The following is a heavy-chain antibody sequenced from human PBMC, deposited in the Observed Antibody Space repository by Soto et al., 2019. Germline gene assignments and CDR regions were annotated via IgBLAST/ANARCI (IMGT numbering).Heavy chain of an antibody. J-gene: IGHJ4*02. Sequence: GESLNISCKGSRYSFSTNWIAWARQMPGKGPVWRGRVYFGDSRTRYGPSFEGQVTISADKSISTAYLQWSSLKALDTAIYYCATWRGSSWFDYWGQGTLVTVSS. V-gene: IGHV5-51*01. CDR2: VYFGDSRT. CDR1: RYSFSTNW. D-gene: IGHD6-13*01. CDR3: ATWRGSSWFDY.